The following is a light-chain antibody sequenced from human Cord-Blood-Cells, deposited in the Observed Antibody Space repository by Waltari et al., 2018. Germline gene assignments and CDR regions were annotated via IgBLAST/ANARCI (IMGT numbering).Light chain of an antibody. J-gene: IGLJ3*02. V-gene: IGLV3-25*03. CDR2: KDS. Sequence: SYELTQPPSVSVSPGQTARLPCSGDALPKQSAHWYQQKPGQAPVLVIYKDSERPSGIPERFSGSSSGTTVTLTISGVQAEDEADYYCQSADSSGTNWVFGGGTKLTVL. CDR1: ALPKQS. CDR3: QSADSSGTNWV.